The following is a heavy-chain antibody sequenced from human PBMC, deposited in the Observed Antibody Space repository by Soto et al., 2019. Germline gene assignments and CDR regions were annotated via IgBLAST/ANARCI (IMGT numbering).Heavy chain of an antibody. CDR1: GYTFTSYG. CDR2: ISAYNGNT. D-gene: IGHD1-26*01. V-gene: IGHV1-18*01. Sequence: ASVKVSCKASGYTFTSYGISWVRQAPGQGLEWMGWISAYNGNTNYAQKLQGRVTMTTDTSTSTAYMELRSLRSDDTAVYYCARDHSGSHYVSGLSDAFDIWGQGTMVTVSS. J-gene: IGHJ3*02. CDR3: ARDHSGSHYVSGLSDAFDI.